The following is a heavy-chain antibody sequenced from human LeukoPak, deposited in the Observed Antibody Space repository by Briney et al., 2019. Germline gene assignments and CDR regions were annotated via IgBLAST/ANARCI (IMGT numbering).Heavy chain of an antibody. D-gene: IGHD3-10*01. CDR3: ARDQYGLGYGSLFDY. CDR2: ISSSGITI. J-gene: IGHJ4*02. CDR1: GFTFSDYY. Sequence: GGSLRLSCAASGFTFSDYYMTWIRQAPGKGLEWVSYISSSGITIYYADSVKGRFTISRDNAKKSLYLEMNSLRAEDTAVYYCARDQYGLGYGSLFDYWCQGTLVTVSS. V-gene: IGHV3-11*01.